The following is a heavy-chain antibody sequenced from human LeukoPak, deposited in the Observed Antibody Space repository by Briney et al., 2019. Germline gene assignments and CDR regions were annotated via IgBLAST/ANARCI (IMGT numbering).Heavy chain of an antibody. CDR2: IRYDGSNK. CDR1: GFTFDDFG. J-gene: IGHJ4*02. D-gene: IGHD5-24*01. V-gene: IGHV3-30*02. CDR3: AKDPEMATMANYFDY. Sequence: PGGSLRLSCAASGFTFDDFGMSWVRQAPGKGLEWVAFIRYDGSNKYYADSVKGRFTISRDNSKNTLYLQMNSLRAEDTAVYYCAKDPEMATMANYFDYWGQGTLVTVSS.